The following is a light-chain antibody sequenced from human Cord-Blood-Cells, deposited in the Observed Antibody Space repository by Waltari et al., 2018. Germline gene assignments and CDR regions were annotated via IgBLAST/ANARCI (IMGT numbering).Light chain of an antibody. J-gene: IGLJ2*01. CDR3: CSYAGSSTLV. CDR1: SSDVGSYNL. CDR2: EGS. V-gene: IGLV2-23*01. Sequence: QSALTQPASVSGSPGPSITISCTGTSSDVGSYNLVSWYQQHPGKAPKLMIYEGSKRPSRVANRFSGSKSGNTDSLTISGLQAEDEADYYCCSYAGSSTLVFGGGTKLTVL.